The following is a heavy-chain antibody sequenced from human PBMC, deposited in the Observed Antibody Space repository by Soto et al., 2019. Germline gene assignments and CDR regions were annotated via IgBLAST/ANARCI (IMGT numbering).Heavy chain of an antibody. V-gene: IGHV1-8*01. Sequence: ASVKVSCKASGYTFTSYDINWVRQATGQGLEWMGWMNPNSGNTGYAQKFQGRVTMTRDTSISTAYMELSRLRSDDTAVYYCARGVRRYYDSSGYYFFDYWGQGTLVTVSS. CDR2: MNPNSGNT. CDR3: ARGVRRYYDSSGYYFFDY. D-gene: IGHD3-22*01. J-gene: IGHJ4*02. CDR1: GYTFTSYD.